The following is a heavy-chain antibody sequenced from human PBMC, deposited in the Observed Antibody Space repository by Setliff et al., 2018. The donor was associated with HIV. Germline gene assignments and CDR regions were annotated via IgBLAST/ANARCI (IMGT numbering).Heavy chain of an antibody. CDR1: GGSVTTYG. D-gene: IGHD3-10*01. CDR3: ARRGPSFRGAEFFDP. J-gene: IGHJ5*02. V-gene: IGHV1-18*01. Sequence: ASVKVSCKASGGSVTTYGITWVRQAPGQGLEWMGWIGVYDGHTNYAEKVQARVTMTTDTSTSTAYMELRSLRSDDTAVYYCARRGPSFRGAEFFDPWGQGTLVTVSS. CDR2: IGVYDGHT.